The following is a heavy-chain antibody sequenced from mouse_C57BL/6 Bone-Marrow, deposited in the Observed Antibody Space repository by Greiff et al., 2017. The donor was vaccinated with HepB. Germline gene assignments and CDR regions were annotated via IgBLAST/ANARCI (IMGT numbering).Heavy chain of an antibody. V-gene: IGHV2-2*01. D-gene: IGHD1-1*01. CDR1: GFSLTSYG. CDR2: IWSGGST. J-gene: IGHJ4*01. Sequence: QVQLKESGPGLVQPSQSLSVTCTVSGFSLTSYGVHWVRQSPGKGLEWLGVIWSGGSTDYNAAFISRLSISKDNSKSQVFFKMNSLQADDTAIYYCARNYGSSPYYAMDYWGQGTSVTVSS. CDR3: ARNYGSSPYYAMDY.